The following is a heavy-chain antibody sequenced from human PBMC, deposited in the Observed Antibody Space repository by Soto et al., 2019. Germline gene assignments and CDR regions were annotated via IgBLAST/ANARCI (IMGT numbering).Heavy chain of an antibody. CDR3: ARDGGITMIVPPEDAFDI. Sequence: GGSLRLSCAASGFTFSSYSMNWVRQAPGKGLEWVSYISSSSSTIYYADSVKGRFTISRDNAKNSLYLQMNSLRAEDTAVYYCARDGGITMIVPPEDAFDIWGQGALVTVSS. J-gene: IGHJ4*02. CDR2: ISSSSSTI. D-gene: IGHD3-22*01. CDR1: GFTFSSYS. V-gene: IGHV3-48*01.